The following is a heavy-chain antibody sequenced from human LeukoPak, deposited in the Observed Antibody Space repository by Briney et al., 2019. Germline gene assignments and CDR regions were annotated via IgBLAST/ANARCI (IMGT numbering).Heavy chain of an antibody. CDR1: GGSISSSSYY. Sequence: PSETLSLTCTVSGGSISSSSYYWGWIRQPPGKGLEWIGSIDYSGSTYYNPSLRSRVTISTDTSKNQFSLKLSSVTAADTAVHYCAKGGRRHVNYWGQGTLVTVSS. J-gene: IGHJ4*02. CDR3: AKGGRRHVNY. CDR2: IDYSGST. D-gene: IGHD3-10*02. V-gene: IGHV4-39*01.